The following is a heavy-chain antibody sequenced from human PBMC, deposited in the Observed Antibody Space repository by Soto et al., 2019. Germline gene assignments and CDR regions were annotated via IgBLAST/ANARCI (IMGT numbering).Heavy chain of an antibody. D-gene: IGHD3-22*01. CDR1: GGTFGSYA. Sequence: QVQLVQSGAEVEKPGSSVTVACTASGGTFGSYAFNWVRQAPGQGLEWMGGIIPMSGTTAYAQKFFGRLTTNADVSTSTVYMEVSSLRSEDTAIYYCAREGKDTSRHYKKFFEAWGQGTLVTVSS. J-gene: IGHJ5*02. CDR2: IIPMSGTT. V-gene: IGHV1-69*01. CDR3: AREGKDTSRHYKKFFEA.